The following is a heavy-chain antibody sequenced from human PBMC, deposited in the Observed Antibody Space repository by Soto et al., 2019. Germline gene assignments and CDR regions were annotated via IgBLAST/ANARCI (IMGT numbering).Heavy chain of an antibody. CDR2: ITWNSGNI. V-gene: IGHV3-9*01. CDR3: VKDSYADFHRVLSTAEYFFDY. D-gene: IGHD2-15*01. Sequence: GGSLRLSCTASGFTFDDYAMHWVRQAPGRGLEWVSGITWNSGNIAYADSVKGRFTIARDDDNNSLYLQMNSLRPEDTALYYCVKDSYADFHRVLSTAEYFFDYWGHGTLVTVSS. CDR1: GFTFDDYA. J-gene: IGHJ4*01.